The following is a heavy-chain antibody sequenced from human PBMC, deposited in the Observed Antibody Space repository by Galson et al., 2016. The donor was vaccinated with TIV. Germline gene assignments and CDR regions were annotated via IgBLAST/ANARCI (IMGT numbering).Heavy chain of an antibody. CDR2: TYYRSRWYY. Sequence: CAISGDSVSSDSAAWNWVRQSPSRGLEWLGRTYYRSRWYYDYKVSVKSRITINPDTSKNQFSLQLNSVTPEDTAVYYCTRAAGKNGASCYATCETFDIWGQRKMVTVSS. D-gene: IGHD2-2*01. V-gene: IGHV6-1*01. J-gene: IGHJ3*02. CDR3: TRAAGKNGASCYATCETFDI. CDR1: GDSVSSDSAA.